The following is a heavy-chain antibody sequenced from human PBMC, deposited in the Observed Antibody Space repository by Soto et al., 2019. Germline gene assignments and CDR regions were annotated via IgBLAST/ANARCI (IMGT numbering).Heavy chain of an antibody. D-gene: IGHD6-19*01. CDR1: GYTFTSYW. J-gene: IGHJ4*02. V-gene: IGHV5-10-1*01. Sequence: HGESLKISCQGSGYTFTSYWITWVRQMPGKGLEWMGRIDPSDSYTNYSPSFQGHVTISADKSISTAYLQWSSLKASDTAMYYCARLRTVGSGWHFDFWGQGTLVTVSS. CDR2: IDPSDSYT. CDR3: ARLRTVGSGWHFDF.